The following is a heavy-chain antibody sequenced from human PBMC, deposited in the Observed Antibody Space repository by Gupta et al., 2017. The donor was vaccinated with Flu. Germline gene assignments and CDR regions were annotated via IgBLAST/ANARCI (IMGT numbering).Heavy chain of an antibody. CDR2: ISYDGSNK. Sequence: QEQVVESGGGVVQPGRSLRLSCAASGFSFRNYGMHWVRQAPGKGLEWVAVISYDGSNKYYADSVKGRFTISRDNSKNTLYLQMNSLRTEDTAVYYCAKDWKWHRNIYGMNVWGQGTTVTVSS. CDR1: GFSFRNYG. V-gene: IGHV3-30*18. CDR3: AKDWKWHRNIYGMNV. D-gene: IGHD1-1*01. J-gene: IGHJ6*02.